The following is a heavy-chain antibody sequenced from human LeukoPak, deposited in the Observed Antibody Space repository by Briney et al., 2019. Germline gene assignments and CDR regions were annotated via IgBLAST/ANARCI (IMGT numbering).Heavy chain of an antibody. CDR2: IYYSGST. Sequence: SETLPLTCTVSGGSISSGDYYWSWIRQPPGKGLEWIGYIYYSGSTYYNPSLKSRVTISVDTSKNQFSLKLSSVTAADTAVYYCARESAGSYYDFWSGYYLSHGAFDIWGQGTMVTVSS. J-gene: IGHJ3*02. CDR1: GGSISSGDYY. D-gene: IGHD3-3*01. CDR3: ARESAGSYYDFWSGYYLSHGAFDI. V-gene: IGHV4-30-4*01.